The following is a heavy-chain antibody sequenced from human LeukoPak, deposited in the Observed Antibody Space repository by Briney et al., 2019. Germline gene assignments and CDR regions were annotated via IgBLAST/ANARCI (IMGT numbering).Heavy chain of an antibody. CDR1: KFTSSSYA. Sequence: GGSLRLSCATSKFTSSSYAMSWVREAPGKGLEWVSSISGSGGSTYYADSVEGRFTISRDNSKNTLYLQMNSLRAEDTAVYYCAKYYFTRTTWFDYWGQGTLVTVSS. V-gene: IGHV3-23*01. J-gene: IGHJ4*02. CDR3: AKYYFTRTTWFDY. D-gene: IGHD2/OR15-2a*01. CDR2: ISGSGGST.